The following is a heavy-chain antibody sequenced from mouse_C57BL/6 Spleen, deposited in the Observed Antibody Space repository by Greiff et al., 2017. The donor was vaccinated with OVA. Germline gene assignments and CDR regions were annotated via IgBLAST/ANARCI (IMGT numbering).Heavy chain of an antibody. CDR1: GYTFTSYW. J-gene: IGHJ2*01. V-gene: IGHV1-7*01. CDR2: INPSSGYT. CDR3: ARGGSRYFDD. D-gene: IGHD1-1*01. Sequence: VQLQQSGAELVKPGASVKLSCKASGYTFTSYWMHWVQQRPGKGLEWIGYINPSSGYTKYYKKFKGKATFTADKSSSTAYMQLSSLTSEDSAVYYGARGGSRYFDDWGKGTTLTVSS.